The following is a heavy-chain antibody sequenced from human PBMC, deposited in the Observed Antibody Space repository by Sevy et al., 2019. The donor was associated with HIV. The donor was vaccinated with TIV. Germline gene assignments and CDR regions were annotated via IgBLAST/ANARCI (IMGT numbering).Heavy chain of an antibody. D-gene: IGHD3-10*01. V-gene: IGHV4-59*01. J-gene: IGHJ5*02. CDR3: TRDRYTLVRGIIMTWFDP. Sequence: SETLSLTCTVSGGSISGYYWSWIRQSPGKGLEWIAYTHSNGNTNYNPSLKSRVTISIDTSKNQFSRKLGSVTAADTAVYYCTRDRYTLVRGIIMTWFDPWGQGTLVTVSS. CDR1: GGSISGYY. CDR2: THSNGNT.